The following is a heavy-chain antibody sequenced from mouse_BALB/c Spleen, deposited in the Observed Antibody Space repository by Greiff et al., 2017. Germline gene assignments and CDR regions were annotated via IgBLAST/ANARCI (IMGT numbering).Heavy chain of an antibody. CDR2: ISSGGST. D-gene: IGHD2-4*01. J-gene: IGHJ3*01. CDR1: GFTFSSYA. Sequence: KLVESGGGLVKPGGSLKLSCAASGFTFSSYAMSWVRQTPEKRLEWVASISSGGSTYYPDSVKGRFTISRDNARNILYLQMSSLRSEDTAMYYCARGGDYDPWFAYWGQGTLVTVSA. V-gene: IGHV5-6-5*01. CDR3: ARGGDYDPWFAY.